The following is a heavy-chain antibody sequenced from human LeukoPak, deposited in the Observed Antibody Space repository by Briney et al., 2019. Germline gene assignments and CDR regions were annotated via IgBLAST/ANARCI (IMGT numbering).Heavy chain of an antibody. CDR2: ISSSSSYI. CDR1: GFTFSSYS. CDR3: ASGYCSSTSCYVGFFDY. Sequence: GGSLRLSCAASGFTFSSYSMNWVRQAPGKGLEWVSSISSSSSYIYYADSVKGRFTISRDNAKNSLYLQMNSLRAEDTAVYYCASGYCSSTSCYVGFFDYWGQGTLVTVSS. D-gene: IGHD2-2*03. J-gene: IGHJ4*02. V-gene: IGHV3-21*01.